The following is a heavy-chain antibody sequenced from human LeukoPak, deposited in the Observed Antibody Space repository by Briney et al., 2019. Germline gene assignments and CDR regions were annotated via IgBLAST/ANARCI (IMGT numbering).Heavy chain of an antibody. V-gene: IGHV3-23*01. J-gene: IGHJ4*02. CDR2: ISGSGGST. CDR1: GFTFDDYA. Sequence: PGGSLRLSCAASGFTFDDYAMHWVRQAPGKGLEWVSAISGSGGSTYYADSVKGRFTISRDNSKNTLYLQMNSLRAEDTAVYYCAKADSGSYHNWGQGTLVTVSS. D-gene: IGHD1-26*01. CDR3: AKADSGSYHN.